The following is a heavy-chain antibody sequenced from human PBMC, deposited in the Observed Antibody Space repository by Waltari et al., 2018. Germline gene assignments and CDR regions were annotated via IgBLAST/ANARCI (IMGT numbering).Heavy chain of an antibody. Sequence: QVQLVQSGAEVKKPGSSVKVSCKASGGTFTSYDINWVRQATGQGLEWMGWMNPNSGNTGFAQKFQGRVTMTRNTSISTAYMELSSLRSEDTAVYYCARDPRGDYVFDYWGQGTLVTVSS. D-gene: IGHD4-17*01. CDR1: GGTFTSYD. CDR2: MNPNSGNT. CDR3: ARDPRGDYVFDY. V-gene: IGHV1-8*01. J-gene: IGHJ4*02.